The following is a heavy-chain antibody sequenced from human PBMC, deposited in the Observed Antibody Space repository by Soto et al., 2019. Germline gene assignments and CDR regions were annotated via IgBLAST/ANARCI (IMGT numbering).Heavy chain of an antibody. CDR1: GFTIIAYA. CDR2: ISGAGVDT. CDR3: AKDMAF. Sequence: PGGSLRLSCAGSGFTIIAYAMSWVRQAPGKGLEWVSSISGAGVDTYYAAAVQGRFAISRDNSNNILFLQMSSLRAEDTAIYYCAKDMAFWGPGTLVTVSS. V-gene: IGHV3-23*01. J-gene: IGHJ4*02. D-gene: IGHD3-10*01.